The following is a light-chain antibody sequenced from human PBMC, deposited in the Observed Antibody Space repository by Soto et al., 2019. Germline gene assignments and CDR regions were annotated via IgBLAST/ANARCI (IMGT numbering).Light chain of an antibody. V-gene: IGKV3-15*01. J-gene: IGKJ4*01. Sequence: EIVMTQSPATLSVSPGERATLSCRASQGVGSTLAWYQQKPGQTPRLLIYAESTRSTGVPARFSGSGSGSEFTLTNNSLQSEDFAVYYCQHYHSWPLPFGGRTKVEIK. CDR3: QHYHSWPLP. CDR2: AES. CDR1: QGVGST.